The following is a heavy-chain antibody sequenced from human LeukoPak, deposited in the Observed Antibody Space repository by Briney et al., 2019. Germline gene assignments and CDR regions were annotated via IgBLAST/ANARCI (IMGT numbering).Heavy chain of an antibody. V-gene: IGHV3-23*01. D-gene: IGHD1-14*01. CDR2: ISGSGGTT. CDR1: GFTFSDYA. CDR3: AKLHNLNCDY. J-gene: IGHJ4*02. Sequence: GGSLRLSCAASGFTFSDYALSWVRQAPGTGLEWVSTISGSGGTTYYVDSVKGRFTISRDNSKNMFFLRMNNLRPEDTAVYYCAKLHNLNCDYWGLGTLVTVSS.